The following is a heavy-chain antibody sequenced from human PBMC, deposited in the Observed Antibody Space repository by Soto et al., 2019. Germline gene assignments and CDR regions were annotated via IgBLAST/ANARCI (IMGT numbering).Heavy chain of an antibody. CDR2: IRGTAT. Sequence: EVQLLESGGTLVQPGESLRLSCEVSGFSFSSFAMNWVRQAPGEGLEWVSSIRGTATSYADSVKGRFTISRDNSKNTVYLQMNTLRGEDTAVYYFAKCAVLITTSGGWCNWFDPWGQGTLVIVSS. CDR1: GFSFSSFA. CDR3: AKCAVLITTSGGWCNWFDP. J-gene: IGHJ5*02. D-gene: IGHD3-16*01. V-gene: IGHV3-23*01.